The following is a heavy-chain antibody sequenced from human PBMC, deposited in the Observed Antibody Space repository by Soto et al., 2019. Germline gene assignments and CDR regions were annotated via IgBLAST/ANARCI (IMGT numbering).Heavy chain of an antibody. J-gene: IGHJ6*02. CDR1: GFTFSDYY. CDR3: ARDLMYANMDV. CDR2: ISSSGSPL. V-gene: IGHV3-11*01. Sequence: QVQLVESGGGLVKPGGSLRLSCAASGFTFSDYYMSWIRQAPWKGLEWLSYISSSGSPLSYADSVKGRFTISRDNAKNSLSLQMNSLRAEDTAVYYCARDLMYANMDVWGQGTTVTVSS. D-gene: IGHD2-8*01.